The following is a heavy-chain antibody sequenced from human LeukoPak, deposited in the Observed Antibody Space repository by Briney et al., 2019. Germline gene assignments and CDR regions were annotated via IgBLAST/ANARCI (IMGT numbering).Heavy chain of an antibody. J-gene: IGHJ4*02. Sequence: SETLSLTCAVYGGSFSGYYWSWIRQPPGKGLEWIGEINHSGSTNYNPSLKSRVTISVDTSKNQFSLKLSSVTAADTAVYYCARDSGAAAGTPFDYWGQGTLVTVSS. CDR2: INHSGST. D-gene: IGHD6-13*01. CDR3: ARDSGAAAGTPFDY. V-gene: IGHV4-34*01. CDR1: GGSFSGYY.